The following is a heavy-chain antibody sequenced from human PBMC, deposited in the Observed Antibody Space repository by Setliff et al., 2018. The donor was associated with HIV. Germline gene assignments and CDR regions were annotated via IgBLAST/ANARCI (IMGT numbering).Heavy chain of an antibody. CDR2: INTNSGGT. J-gene: IGHJ3*02. CDR1: GYTFTDYY. V-gene: IGHV1-2*02. CDR3: ARDQGYYGSSGYYYVGDAFDI. Sequence: ASVKVSCKASGYTFTDYYMHWVRQAPGQGLEWMGWINTNSGGTNYAQKFQGRVTMTRDTSISTAYLELSRLRSDDTAVYYCARDQGYYGSSGYYYVGDAFDIWGQGTMVTVSS. D-gene: IGHD3-22*01.